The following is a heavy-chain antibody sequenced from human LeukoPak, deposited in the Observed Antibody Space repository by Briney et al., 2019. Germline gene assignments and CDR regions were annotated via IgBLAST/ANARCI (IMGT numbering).Heavy chain of an antibody. CDR3: AREGPPGVQLYIDY. CDR2: IKQDGSEK. D-gene: IGHD5-18*01. Sequence: PGGSLRLSCAASGFTFSSYWMSWVRQAPGKGLEWVANIKQDGSEKYYVDSVKGRFTISRDNAKNSLYLQMNSLRAEDTAVYYCAREGPPGVQLYIDYWGQGTLVTVSS. J-gene: IGHJ4*02. V-gene: IGHV3-7*01. CDR1: GFTFSSYW.